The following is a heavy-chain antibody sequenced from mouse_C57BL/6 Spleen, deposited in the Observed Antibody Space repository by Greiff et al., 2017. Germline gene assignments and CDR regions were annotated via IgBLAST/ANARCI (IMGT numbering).Heavy chain of an antibody. CDR1: GYTFTDYE. V-gene: IGHV1-15*01. Sequence: VKLQESGAELVRPGASVTLSCKASGYTFTDYEMHWVKQTPVHGLEWIGAIDPETGGTAYNQKFKGKAILTADKSSSTAYMELRSLTSEDSAVYYCTRSRYYLEAYWGQGTLVTVFA. CDR3: TRSRYYLEAY. J-gene: IGHJ3*01. D-gene: IGHD1-1*01. CDR2: IDPETGGT.